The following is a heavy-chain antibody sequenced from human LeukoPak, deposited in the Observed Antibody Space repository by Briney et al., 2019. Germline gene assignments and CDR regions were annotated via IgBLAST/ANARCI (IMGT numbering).Heavy chain of an antibody. CDR1: AFTFRTYS. V-gene: IGHV3-21*01. D-gene: IGHD3-16*02. CDR3: ARGSDFVWGSYRPYFDY. CDR2: ISGSTSYI. Sequence: GGSLRLSCVASAFTFRTYSMHWVRQAPGKGLEWVSSISGSTSYIYYADSVRGRFTISRDNAKNSLYLQMNSLRAEDTAVYYCARGSDFVWGSYRPYFDYWGQGTLVTVSS. J-gene: IGHJ4*02.